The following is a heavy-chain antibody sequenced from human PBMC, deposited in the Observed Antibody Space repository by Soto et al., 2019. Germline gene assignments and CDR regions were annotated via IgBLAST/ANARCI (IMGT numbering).Heavy chain of an antibody. Sequence: GGSLRLSCAASGFTFSSYGMHWVRQAPGKGLEWVAVIWYDGSNKYYADSVKGRFTISRDNSKNTLYLQMNSLRAEDTAVYYCASSSSCCYSAYMGVWGKGTTVTVSS. CDR3: ASSSSCCYSAYMGV. J-gene: IGHJ6*03. D-gene: IGHD2-21*02. V-gene: IGHV3-33*01. CDR2: IWYDGSNK. CDR1: GFTFSSYG.